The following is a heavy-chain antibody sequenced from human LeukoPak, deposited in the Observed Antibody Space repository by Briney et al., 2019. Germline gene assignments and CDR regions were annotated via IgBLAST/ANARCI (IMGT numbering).Heavy chain of an antibody. CDR3: ARNDYSNYLSDY. V-gene: IGHV3-53*01. Sequence: GGSLRLSCAASGFTVSSNYMSWVRQAPGKGLEWVSVIYSGGSTYYADSVKGRFTISRDNAKNSLYLQMNSLRAEDTAVYYCARNDYSNYLSDYWGQGTLVTVSS. CDR2: IYSGGST. CDR1: GFTVSSNY. J-gene: IGHJ4*02. D-gene: IGHD4-11*01.